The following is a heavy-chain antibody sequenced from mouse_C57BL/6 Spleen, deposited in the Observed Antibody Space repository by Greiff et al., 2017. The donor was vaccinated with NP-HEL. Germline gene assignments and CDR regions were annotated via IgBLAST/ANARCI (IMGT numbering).Heavy chain of an antibody. D-gene: IGHD2-2*01. CDR2: IRSKSNNYAT. J-gene: IGHJ3*01. CDR3: VRHDVYDPFAY. Sequence: EVQLVESGGGLVQPKGSLKLSCAASGFSFNTYALIWFRQAPGKGLEGVARIRSKSNNYATYYADSVKDSFTISRDDSESMLYLQMNNLKTEDTAMYYCVRHDVYDPFAYWGQGTLVTVSA. V-gene: IGHV10-1*01. CDR1: GFSFNTYA.